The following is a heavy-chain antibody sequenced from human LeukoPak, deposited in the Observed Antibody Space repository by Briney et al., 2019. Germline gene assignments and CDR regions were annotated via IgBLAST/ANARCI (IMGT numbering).Heavy chain of an antibody. J-gene: IGHJ5*02. D-gene: IGHD2-15*01. CDR1: GFTFSSYA. V-gene: IGHV3-30*04. CDR2: ISYDGSNK. CDR3: ARDVGYCSGGSCYDWFDP. Sequence: GGSLRLSCVASGFTFSSYAMHWVRQAPGKGLEWVAVISYDGSNKYYADSVKGRFTISRDNSKNTLYLQMNIPRAEDTAVYYCARDVGYCSGGSCYDWFDPWGQGTLVTVSS.